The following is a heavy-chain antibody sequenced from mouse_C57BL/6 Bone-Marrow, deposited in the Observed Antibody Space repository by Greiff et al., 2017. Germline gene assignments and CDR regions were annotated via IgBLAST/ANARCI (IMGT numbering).Heavy chain of an antibody. CDR2: ISDGGSYT. V-gene: IGHV5-4*03. Sequence: EVMLVESGGGLVKPGGSLKLSCAASGFTFSSYAMSWVRQTPEKRLEWVATISDGGSYTYYPDNVEGRFTISRDNANNNLYLQMSHLKSEDTAMYYCARGGYFDYWGQGTTLTVSS. CDR3: ARGGYFDY. D-gene: IGHD1-1*02. CDR1: GFTFSSYA. J-gene: IGHJ2*01.